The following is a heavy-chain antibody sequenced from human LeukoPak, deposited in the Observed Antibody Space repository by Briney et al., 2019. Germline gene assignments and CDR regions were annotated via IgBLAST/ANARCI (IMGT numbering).Heavy chain of an antibody. J-gene: IGHJ4*02. CDR2: MNPNSGNT. V-gene: IGHV1-8*01. CDR1: GYTFTSYD. CDR3: ARGWSLVLYSSSWYGGDY. Sequence: GASVKVSCKASGYTFTSYDTNWVRQATGQGLEWMGWMNPNSGNTGYAQKFQGRVTMTRNTSISTAYMELSSLRSEDTAVYYCARGWSLVLYSSSWYGGDYWGQGTLVTVSS. D-gene: IGHD6-13*01.